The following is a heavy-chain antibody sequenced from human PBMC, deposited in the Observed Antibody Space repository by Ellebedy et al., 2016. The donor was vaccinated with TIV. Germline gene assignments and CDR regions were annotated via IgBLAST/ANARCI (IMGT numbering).Heavy chain of an antibody. Sequence: GGSLRLSXATSGFTFSSYAMTWVRQAPGQGLEWVSAISGSSGVTYYADSVKGRFTISRDNSKNTVYLLMSSLRAEDTAIYYCAKSFVAPAGTGYLDFWGQGTLVTVSP. CDR1: GFTFSSYA. D-gene: IGHD2-2*01. CDR2: ISGSSGVT. J-gene: IGHJ4*02. CDR3: AKSFVAPAGTGYLDF. V-gene: IGHV3-23*01.